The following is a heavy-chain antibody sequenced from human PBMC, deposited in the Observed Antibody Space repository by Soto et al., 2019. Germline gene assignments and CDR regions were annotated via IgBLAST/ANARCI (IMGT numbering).Heavy chain of an antibody. V-gene: IGHV1-2*04. D-gene: IGHD2-2*01. CDR3: AREAGYCSSTSCAFDY. CDR1: GYTFTGYY. J-gene: IGHJ4*02. CDR2: INPNSGGT. Sequence: ASVKVSCKASGYTFTGYYMHWVRQAPGQGLGWMGWINPNSGGTNYAQKFQGWVTMTRDTSISTAYMELSRLRSDDTAVYYCAREAGYCSSTSCAFDYWGQGTLVTVSS.